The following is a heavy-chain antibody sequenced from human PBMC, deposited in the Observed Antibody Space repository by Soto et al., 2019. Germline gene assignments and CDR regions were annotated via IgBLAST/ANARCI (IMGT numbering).Heavy chain of an antibody. CDR1: GFTFSSYA. V-gene: IGHV3-30-3*01. J-gene: IGHJ4*02. Sequence: VQVVESGGGVVQPGRSLRLSCAASGFTFSSYAMHWVRQAPGKGLEWVAIISDDGSNNYYGDSVKGRVTISRDNSKNTQNLQMNSLSPEDTAVYYCARDTLGDSGGYQFDYWGQGTLVTVSS. D-gene: IGHD3-22*01. CDR3: ARDTLGDSGGYQFDY. CDR2: ISDDGSNN.